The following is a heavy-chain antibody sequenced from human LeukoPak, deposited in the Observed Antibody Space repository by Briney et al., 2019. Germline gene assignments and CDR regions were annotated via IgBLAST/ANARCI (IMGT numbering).Heavy chain of an antibody. CDR3: ARQYSSGLDYYFDY. V-gene: IGHV1-2*02. CDR1: GYTFTGYY. J-gene: IGHJ4*02. D-gene: IGHD6-19*01. CDR2: INPNSGGT. Sequence: ASVKVSCKASGYTFTGYYMHWVRQAPGQGLEWMGWINPNSGGTNYAQKLQGRVTMTRDTSISTAYMELSRLRSDDTAVYYCARQYSSGLDYYFDYWGQGTLVTVSS.